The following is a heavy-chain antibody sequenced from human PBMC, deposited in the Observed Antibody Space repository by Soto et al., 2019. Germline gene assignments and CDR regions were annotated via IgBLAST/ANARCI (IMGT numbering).Heavy chain of an antibody. Sequence: QVQLVQSGAEVRKPGSSVKVSCKASGGTFSRYAINWVRQAPGQGLEWMGGIIPMFGTTNYAQKFKGRVTITADESTSTVYMELNTLRSEDAAVYYCARASIHGSSWYFWFDPWGQGTLGNVAS. V-gene: IGHV1-69*01. D-gene: IGHD6-13*01. CDR2: IIPMFGTT. CDR3: ARASIHGSSWYFWFDP. CDR1: GGTFSRYA. J-gene: IGHJ5*01.